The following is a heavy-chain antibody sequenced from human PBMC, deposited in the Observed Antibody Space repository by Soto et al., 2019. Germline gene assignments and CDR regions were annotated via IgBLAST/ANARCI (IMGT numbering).Heavy chain of an antibody. V-gene: IGHV1-69*04. CDR1: GDTFSNHT. Sequence: QVQLVQSGAEVKKPGSSVKVSCKASGDTFSNHTISWVRQAPGQGLEWMGRIIPMLGVANYAQKFQGRVTITADKSTSTAYMELSSLRSAATAVYYCARVAAMGTVTKGYYYYMDVWGKGTTVTVSS. CDR3: ARVAAMGTVTKGYYYYMDV. CDR2: IIPMLGVA. D-gene: IGHD4-17*01. J-gene: IGHJ6*03.